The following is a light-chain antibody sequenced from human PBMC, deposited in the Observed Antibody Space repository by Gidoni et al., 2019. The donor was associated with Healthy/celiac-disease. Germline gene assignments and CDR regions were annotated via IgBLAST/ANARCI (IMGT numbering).Light chain of an antibody. CDR2: GAS. Sequence: VMTQSTSTLSVSPGERATLSCRASQSVSSNFAWYQQKPGQAPRLLIYGASTRATGIPARFSGSGSGTEFTLTISSLQSEDFAVYYCQQYNNWPRSFGQGTKLEIK. V-gene: IGKV3-15*01. J-gene: IGKJ2*04. CDR3: QQYNNWPRS. CDR1: QSVSSN.